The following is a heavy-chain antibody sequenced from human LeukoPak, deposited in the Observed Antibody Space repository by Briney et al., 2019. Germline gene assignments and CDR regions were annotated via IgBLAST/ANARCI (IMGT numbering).Heavy chain of an antibody. D-gene: IGHD6-13*01. CDR2: IYSGGST. V-gene: IGHV3-53*01. Sequence: GGPLRLSCAASGFTVSSNHMSWVRQAPGKGLEWVSVIYSGGSTYYADSVKGRFTISRDNSKNTLYLQMNSLRAEDTAVYYCASHSSSWYGFDYWGQGTLVTVSS. CDR3: ASHSSSWYGFDY. CDR1: GFTVSSNH. J-gene: IGHJ4*02.